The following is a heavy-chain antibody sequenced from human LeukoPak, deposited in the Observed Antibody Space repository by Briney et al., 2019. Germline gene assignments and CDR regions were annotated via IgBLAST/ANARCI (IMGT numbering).Heavy chain of an antibody. J-gene: IGHJ4*02. CDR3: ARVTTVTYNFDY. CDR2: ISGSGGST. D-gene: IGHD4-17*01. CDR1: GFTFSSYA. V-gene: IGHV3-23*01. Sequence: PGGSLRLSCAASGFTFSSYAMSWVRQAPGKGLEWVSAISGSGGSTYYADSVKGRFTISRDNSKNTLYLQMNSLRAEDTAVYYCARVTTVTYNFDYWGQGTLVTVSS.